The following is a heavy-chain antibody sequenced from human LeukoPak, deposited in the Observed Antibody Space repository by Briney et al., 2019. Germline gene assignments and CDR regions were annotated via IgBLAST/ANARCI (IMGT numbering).Heavy chain of an antibody. CDR1: GGTFSSYA. D-gene: IGHD6-6*01. CDR2: ITPIFGTA. V-gene: IGHV1-69*13. CDR3: ARMAEYSSSHYFDY. Sequence: ASVKVSCKASGGTFSSYAISWVRQAPGQGLEWMGGITPIFGTANYAQKFQGRVTITADESTSTAYMELGSLRSEDTAVYYCARMAEYSSSHYFDYWGQGTLVTVSS. J-gene: IGHJ4*02.